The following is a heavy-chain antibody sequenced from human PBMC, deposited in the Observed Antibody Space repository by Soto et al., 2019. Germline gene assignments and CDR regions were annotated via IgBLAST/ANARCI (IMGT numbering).Heavy chain of an antibody. J-gene: IGHJ3*02. Sequence: QVHLVGSGGGLVKPGGSLRLSCAASRLAYSNFYRSWIRQAPGKGLEWVSYISSTGRTIYYADSVRGRFTISRDDAKNSLYLQLNSLRAEDTAVYYCASSYGGIAHFAFDTWGQGTMVTVSS. CDR3: ASSYGGIAHFAFDT. D-gene: IGHD4-17*01. CDR2: ISSTGRTI. CDR1: RLAYSNFY. V-gene: IGHV3-11*01.